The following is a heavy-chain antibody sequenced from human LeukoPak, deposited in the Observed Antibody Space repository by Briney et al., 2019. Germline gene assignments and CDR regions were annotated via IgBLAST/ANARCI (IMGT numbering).Heavy chain of an antibody. CDR1: GGSFSGYH. D-gene: IGHD3-3*01. Sequence: SETLSLTCAVYGGSFSGYHWTWLRQSPEKGLEWIEEVNHSGSTKFNPSFKSRVTMSVDTSKNQFSLEVTSVTAADTAVYYCARGRQFLRFLDFWGQGTLVTVSS. V-gene: IGHV4-34*01. CDR3: ARGRQFLRFLDF. CDR2: VNHSGST. J-gene: IGHJ4*02.